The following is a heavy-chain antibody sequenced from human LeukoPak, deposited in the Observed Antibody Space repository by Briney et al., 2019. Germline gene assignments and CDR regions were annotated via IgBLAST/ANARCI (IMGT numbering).Heavy chain of an antibody. Sequence: GASVTVSYKPSVGTFNNYAISWVRQAPGQGLEWMGGIIPIFGTANYAHKFQGRVTITADESTSTAYMELSSLRSEDTAVYYCASLAVAGIFDYWGQGTLVTGSA. J-gene: IGHJ4*02. V-gene: IGHV1-69*13. CDR2: IIPIFGTA. D-gene: IGHD6-19*01. CDR3: ASLAVAGIFDY. CDR1: VGTFNNYA.